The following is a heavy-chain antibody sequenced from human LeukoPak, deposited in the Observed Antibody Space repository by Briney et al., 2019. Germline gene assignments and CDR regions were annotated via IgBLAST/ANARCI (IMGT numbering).Heavy chain of an antibody. CDR3: ARERSYCRGTNCHFLFDY. V-gene: IGHV1-18*01. J-gene: IGHJ4*02. D-gene: IGHD2-2*01. CDR1: GYTFTSYG. CDR2: VSGYNGNT. Sequence: ASVKVSCKASGYTFTSYGITWVRQAPGQGLEWMGWVSGYNGNTRYAQIVQGRVTMTTDTSTSTAYMELRSLRSDDTAVYYCARERSYCRGTNCHFLFDYWGQGTLVTVSS.